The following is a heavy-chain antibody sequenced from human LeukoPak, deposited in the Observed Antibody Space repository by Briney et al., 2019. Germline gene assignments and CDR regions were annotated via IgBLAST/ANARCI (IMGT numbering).Heavy chain of an antibody. Sequence: GGSLRLSCAASGFTFSSYWMSWVRQAPGKGLEWVANIKHDGSEKYYVDSVKGRFAISRDNAKNSLYLQMNSLRAEDTAVYYCARAPREWLLGYYFDYWGQGTLVTVSS. CDR2: IKHDGSEK. V-gene: IGHV3-7*01. CDR3: ARAPREWLLGYYFDY. CDR1: GFTFSSYW. D-gene: IGHD3-3*01. J-gene: IGHJ4*02.